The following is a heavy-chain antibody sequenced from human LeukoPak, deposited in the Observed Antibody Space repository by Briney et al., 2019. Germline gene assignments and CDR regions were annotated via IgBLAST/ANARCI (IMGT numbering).Heavy chain of an antibody. Sequence: GGSLRLSCAASGFTFSSYAMSWVRQAPGKGLEWVSAIAGSGGSTYYADSVKGRFTISRDNSKNTLYLQMNSLRVEDTAVYYCAKGHISRFDYWGQGTLVTVSS. J-gene: IGHJ4*02. V-gene: IGHV3-23*01. CDR2: IAGSGGST. D-gene: IGHD2-21*01. CDR1: GFTFSSYA. CDR3: AKGHISRFDY.